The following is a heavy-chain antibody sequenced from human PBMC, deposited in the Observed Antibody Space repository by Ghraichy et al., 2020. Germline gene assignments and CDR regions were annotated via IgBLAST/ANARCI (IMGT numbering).Heavy chain of an antibody. J-gene: IGHJ3*02. CDR3: AKDSSGWYSGGAFDI. CDR1: GFTFNSYG. V-gene: IGHV3-30*18. D-gene: IGHD6-19*01. CDR2: ISYDGSNK. Sequence: LSLTCAASGFTFNSYGMHWVRQAPGKGLEWVAVISYDGSNKNYADSVKGRFTISRDNSKNTLYLQMNSLRAEDTAVYYCAKDSSGWYSGGAFDIWGQGTMVTVSS.